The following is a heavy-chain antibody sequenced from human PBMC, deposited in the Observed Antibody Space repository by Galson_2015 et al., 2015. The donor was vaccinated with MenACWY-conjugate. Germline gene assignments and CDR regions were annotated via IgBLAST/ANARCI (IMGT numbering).Heavy chain of an antibody. V-gene: IGHV1-3*01. D-gene: IGHD6-19*01. CDR2: INAGNGNT. CDR3: ARDVGYSSGWYQIHAFDI. J-gene: IGHJ3*02. CDR1: GYTFTSYA. Sequence: SVKVSCKASGYTFTSYAMHWVRQAPGQRLEWMGWINAGNGNTKYSRKFQGRVTITRDTSASTAYMELSSLRSEDTAVYYCARDVGYSSGWYQIHAFDIWGQGQWSPSLQ.